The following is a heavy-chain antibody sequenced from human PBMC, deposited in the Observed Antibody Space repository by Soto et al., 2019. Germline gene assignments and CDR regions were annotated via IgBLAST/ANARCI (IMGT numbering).Heavy chain of an antibody. CDR3: AREGSGGSGWYDYFDY. CDR1: GYSINSYY. J-gene: IGHJ4*02. Sequence: PSETLSLTCTVSGYSINSYYWSWIRQPPGKGLEWIGYTYYSGSTNYNPSLKSRVTISVDTSKNQFSLKLSSVTAADTAVYYCAREGSGGSGWYDYFDYWGQGSLVTVSS. CDR2: TYYSGST. D-gene: IGHD6-19*01. V-gene: IGHV4-59*01.